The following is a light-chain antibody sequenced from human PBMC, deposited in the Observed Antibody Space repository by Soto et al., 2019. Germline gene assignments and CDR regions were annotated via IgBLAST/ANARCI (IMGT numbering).Light chain of an antibody. CDR2: DAS. J-gene: IGKJ1*01. V-gene: IGKV1-5*01. CDR3: QEYNSYSGT. Sequence: DVQITQCPSTLSASVGDRVTITFRASQSLGIWLAWHQQKPGKAPKLLIYDASTLKSGVPSRFSGSGSGTKFTLTISSLQPDDFATYYCQEYNSYSGTFGQGTKVDIK. CDR1: QSLGIW.